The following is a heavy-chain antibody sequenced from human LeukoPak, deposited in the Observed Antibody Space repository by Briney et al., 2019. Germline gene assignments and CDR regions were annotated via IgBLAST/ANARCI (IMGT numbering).Heavy chain of an antibody. V-gene: IGHV3-7*01. CDR1: GFTFSIYS. D-gene: IGHD3-10*01. Sequence: PGGSLRLSCAASGFTFSIYSMGWVRQAPGKGLEWVANIKQDGSEKNYVGSVKGRFTTARDNAKNSLYLQMNSLRAEDTAVYYCARSSISMVRGVIKSTTSWYHYYNMDVWGKGTTVTVSS. CDR3: ARSSISMVRGVIKSTTSWYHYYNMDV. CDR2: IKQDGSEK. J-gene: IGHJ6*03.